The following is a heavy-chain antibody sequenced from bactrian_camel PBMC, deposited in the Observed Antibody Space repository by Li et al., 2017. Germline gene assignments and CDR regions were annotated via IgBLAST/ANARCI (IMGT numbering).Heavy chain of an antibody. CDR2: IDRGGSNT. V-gene: IGHV3S1*01. Sequence: QVQLVESGGGTVQPGGSLRLSCAASGFIFSANAMTWVRLAPGKGLEWVSGIDRGGSNTYYADSVKGRFTISRDNARNTLYLQLNSLKTEDTAMYFCAKGLGGQYSYTSYDYWGQGTQVTVS. CDR3: AKGLGGQYSYTSYDY. D-gene: IGHD2*01. J-gene: IGHJ4*01. CDR1: GFIFSANA.